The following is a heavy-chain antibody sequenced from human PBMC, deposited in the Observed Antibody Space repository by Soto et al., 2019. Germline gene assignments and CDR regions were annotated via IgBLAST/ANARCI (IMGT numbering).Heavy chain of an antibody. CDR2: ISSSSSTI. D-gene: IGHD3-9*01. V-gene: IGHV3-48*01. CDR1: GFTFSSYS. Sequence: EVQLVESGGGLVQPGGSLRLSCAASGFTFSSYSMNWVRQAPGKGLEWVSYISSSSSTIYYADSVKGRFTISRDNAKNSLYLQMNSLRAEDTAVYYCARDMSDILTGYYEYYYYYYMDVWGKGTTVTVSS. CDR3: ARDMSDILTGYYEYYYYYYMDV. J-gene: IGHJ6*03.